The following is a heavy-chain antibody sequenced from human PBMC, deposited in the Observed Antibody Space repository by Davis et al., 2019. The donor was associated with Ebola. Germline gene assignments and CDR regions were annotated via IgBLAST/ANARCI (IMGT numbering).Heavy chain of an antibody. J-gene: IGHJ4*02. CDR2: HGTSGDT. CDR1: GFVFRNYV. Sequence: GGSLRLSCAASGFVFRNYVMSWVRRAPGKGLEWVSTHGTSGDTYFADSVKGRFTISRDNSKNTLYLQMNSLRAEDTAVYYCAKDYLLGAYSSSWYFDYWGQGTLVTVSS. CDR3: AKDYLLGAYSSSWYFDY. V-gene: IGHV3-23*01. D-gene: IGHD6-13*01.